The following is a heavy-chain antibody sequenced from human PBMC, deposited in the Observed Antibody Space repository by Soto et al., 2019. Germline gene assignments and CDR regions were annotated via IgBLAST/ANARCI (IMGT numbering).Heavy chain of an antibody. D-gene: IGHD4-17*01. CDR3: TTQISTVTYYFDY. V-gene: IGHV3-15*07. Sequence: EVQLVESGGGLVKPGGPLRLSCAPSGFTFSNAWMNWVRQAPGKGLEWVGRIKSKTDGGTTDYAAPVKGRFTISRDDSKNTLYLQINSLKTEDTAVYYCTTQISTVTYYFDYWGQGSLVTVSS. J-gene: IGHJ4*02. CDR1: GFTFSNAW. CDR2: IKSKTDGGTT.